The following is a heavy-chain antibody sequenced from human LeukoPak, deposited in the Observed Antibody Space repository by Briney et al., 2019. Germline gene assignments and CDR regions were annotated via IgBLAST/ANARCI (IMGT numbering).Heavy chain of an antibody. CDR2: IIPIFGTA. CDR3: ATAHYYDSSGPLDAFDI. CDR1: GGTFSSYA. D-gene: IGHD3-22*01. V-gene: IGHV1-69*13. Sequence: SVKVSCKASGGTFSSYAISWVRQAPGQGLEWMGGIIPIFGTANYAQKFQGRVTITADESTSTAYMELSSLRSEDTAVYYCATAHYYDSSGPLDAFDIWGQGTMVTVSS. J-gene: IGHJ3*02.